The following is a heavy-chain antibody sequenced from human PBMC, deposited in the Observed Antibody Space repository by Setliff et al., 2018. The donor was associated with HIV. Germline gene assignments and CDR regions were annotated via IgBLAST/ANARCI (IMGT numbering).Heavy chain of an antibody. J-gene: IGHJ3*01. D-gene: IGHD3-22*01. Sequence: KTSETLSLTCSVSGGSISRSFYYWGWLRQPPGKGLEWIGSFSYNGSTHYIPSLKSRVTISVDTSKNQFSLKLNSVTAADTAVYYCARRDSGYKLGASDLWGQGTLVT. CDR1: GGSISRSFYY. V-gene: IGHV4-39*01. CDR3: ARRDSGYKLGASDL. CDR2: FSYNGST.